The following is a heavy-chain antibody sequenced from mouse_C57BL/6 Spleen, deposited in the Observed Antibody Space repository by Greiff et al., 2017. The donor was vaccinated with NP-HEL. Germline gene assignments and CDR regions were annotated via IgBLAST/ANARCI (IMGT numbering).Heavy chain of an antibody. J-gene: IGHJ3*01. CDR1: GYTFTSYG. CDR3: ARSLYDYDTESWFAY. Sequence: QVQLKESGAELARPGASVKLSCKASGYTFTSYGISWVKQRTGQGLEWIGEIYPRSGNTYYNEKFKGKATLTADKSSSTAYMELRSLTSEDSAVYFCARSLYDYDTESWFAYWGQGTLVTVSA. CDR2: IYPRSGNT. D-gene: IGHD2-4*01. V-gene: IGHV1-81*01.